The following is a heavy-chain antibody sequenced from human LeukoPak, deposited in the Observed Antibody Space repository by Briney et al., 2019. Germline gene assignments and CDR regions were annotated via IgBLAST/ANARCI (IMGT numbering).Heavy chain of an antibody. V-gene: IGHV3-13*01. D-gene: IGHD3-16*02. CDR1: GFTFSDYD. J-gene: IGHJ4*02. CDR3: AKAIRLGELSLPFDY. CDR2: IGTAGDT. Sequence: GGSLRLSCAASGFTFSDYDMHWVRQATGKGLEWVSAIGTAGDTYYTGSVKGRFTISRENAKNSLYLQMNSLRAGDTAVYYCAKAIRLGELSLPFDYWGQGTLVTVSS.